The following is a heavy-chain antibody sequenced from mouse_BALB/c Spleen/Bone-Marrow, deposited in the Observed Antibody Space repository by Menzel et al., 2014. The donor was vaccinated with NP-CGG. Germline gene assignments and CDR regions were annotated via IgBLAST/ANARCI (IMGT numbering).Heavy chain of an antibody. CDR1: GFTFSSYG. V-gene: IGHV5-6*01. J-gene: IGHJ4*01. Sequence: DVHLVESGGDLVKPGGSLKLSCAASGFTFSSYGMSWVRQTPDKRLEWVATISSGGSYTYYPDSVKGRFTISRDNAKNTLYLQMSSLKSEDTAMYYCASTITTVVAEDAMDYWGQGTSVTVSS. CDR3: ASTITTVVAEDAMDY. CDR2: ISSGGSYT. D-gene: IGHD1-1*01.